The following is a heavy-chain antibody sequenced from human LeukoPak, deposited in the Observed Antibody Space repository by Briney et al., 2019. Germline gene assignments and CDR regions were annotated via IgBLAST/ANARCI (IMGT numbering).Heavy chain of an antibody. V-gene: IGHV3-20*04. D-gene: IGHD1-7*01. J-gene: IGHJ6*03. CDR3: ARGGGSTQHFYYYYLDV. Sequence: RPGGSLRLSCAASGFMFDDYGMTWVRQVPGKGLEWVSGINWNGGETGYADSVKGRFTISRDNARKSLYLQMHSLTAEDTALYYCARGGGSTQHFYYYYLDVWGKGTMVTVSS. CDR1: GFMFDDYG. CDR2: INWNGGET.